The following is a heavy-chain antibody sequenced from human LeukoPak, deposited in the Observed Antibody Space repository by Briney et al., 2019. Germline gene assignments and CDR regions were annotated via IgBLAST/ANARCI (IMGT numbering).Heavy chain of an antibody. CDR1: GGSISSNTNY. D-gene: IGHD5/OR15-5a*01. Sequence: PSETLSLTCTVFGGSISSNTNYWGWIRQPPGKGLEWIGSIYYSGTTYYNSSLKSRVTISVDTSKNQFSLKLSSVTAADTAVYYCSRYRLRIVYYGMDVWGQGTTVTVSS. CDR3: SRYRLRIVYYGMDV. V-gene: IGHV4-39*01. J-gene: IGHJ6*02. CDR2: IYYSGTT.